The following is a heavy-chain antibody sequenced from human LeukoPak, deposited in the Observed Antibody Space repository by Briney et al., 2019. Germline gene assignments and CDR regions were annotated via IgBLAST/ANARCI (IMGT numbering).Heavy chain of an antibody. CDR2: FDPEDGET. D-gene: IGHD1-26*01. CDR1: GYTLTELS. Sequence: ASVKVSCKVSGYTLTELSMHWVRQAPGKGLEWMGGFDPEDGETIYAQKFQGRVTMTEDTSTDTAYMVLSSLRSEDTAVYYCATGLVGANLFDYWGQGTLVTVSS. J-gene: IGHJ4*02. CDR3: ATGLVGANLFDY. V-gene: IGHV1-24*01.